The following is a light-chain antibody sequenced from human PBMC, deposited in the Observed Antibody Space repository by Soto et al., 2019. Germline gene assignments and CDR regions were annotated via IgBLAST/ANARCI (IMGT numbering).Light chain of an antibody. V-gene: IGKV3-20*01. CDR3: QQYGSSPIT. J-gene: IGKJ5*01. CDR1: QGVFSSY. Sequence: EIVLTQSPGTLSLSPGERVTLSCRASQGVFSSYLAWYQQKPGQAPRLRIYGASSRATGIPDRFSGSGSGTDFTLTISRLEPEDVEVYYCQQYGSSPITFGQGTRLEIK. CDR2: GAS.